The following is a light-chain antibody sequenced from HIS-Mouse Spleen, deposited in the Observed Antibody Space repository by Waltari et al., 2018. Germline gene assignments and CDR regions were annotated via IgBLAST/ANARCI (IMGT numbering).Light chain of an antibody. Sequence: QSALTQPASVSGSPGQSITISCTGTSSDGGSHNLFSWYQQHPGKAPKLMIYEGSKRPSGVSNRFSGSKSGNTASLTISGLQAEDEADYYCCSYAGSSTWVFGGGTKLTVL. J-gene: IGLJ3*02. V-gene: IGLV2-23*01. CDR2: EGS. CDR3: CSYAGSSTWV. CDR1: SSDGGSHNL.